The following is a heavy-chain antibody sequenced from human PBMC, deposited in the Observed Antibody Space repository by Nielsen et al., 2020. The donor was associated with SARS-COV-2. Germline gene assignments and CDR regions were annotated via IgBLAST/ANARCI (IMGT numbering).Heavy chain of an antibody. V-gene: IGHV3-74*01. CDR3: VRGLQVPNGLAHR. D-gene: IGHD3-16*01. Sequence: GGSLRPSCAASAFTFSIYWMHWVRQAPGKGLVWVSRINSDGSSTSYADSVKGRFTISRDNAKNTLYLQMNSLRAEDTAVYYCVRGLQVPNGLAHRWGQGTLVTVSS. CDR1: AFTFSIYW. CDR2: INSDGSST. J-gene: IGHJ4*02.